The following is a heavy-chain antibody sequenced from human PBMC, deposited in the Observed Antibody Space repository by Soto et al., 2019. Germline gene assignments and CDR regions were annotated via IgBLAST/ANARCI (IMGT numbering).Heavy chain of an antibody. Sequence: ASVKVSCKASGGTFSSYAISSVRQAPGQGLEWMGGIIPIFGTANYAQKFQGRVTITADESTSTAYMELSSLRSEDTAVYYCASGYDRSYYGMDVWGQGTTVTVSS. V-gene: IGHV1-69*13. D-gene: IGHD5-12*01. CDR2: IIPIFGTA. CDR1: GGTFSSYA. CDR3: ASGYDRSYYGMDV. J-gene: IGHJ6*02.